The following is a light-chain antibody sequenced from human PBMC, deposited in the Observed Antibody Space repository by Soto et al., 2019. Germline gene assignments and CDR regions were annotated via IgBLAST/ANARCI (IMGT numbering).Light chain of an antibody. V-gene: IGKV3-20*01. J-gene: IGKJ1*01. CDR1: QSVSSNY. CDR3: QHYGRSPPSWT. Sequence: EIALTQSPGTLSLSPGERATLSCRASQSVSSNYLAWYQQKPGQPPRLLISDASSRATGIPDRFSGSGSGTDFTLTISSLEPEDFAVYYCQHYGRSPPSWTFGQGTKVEIK. CDR2: DAS.